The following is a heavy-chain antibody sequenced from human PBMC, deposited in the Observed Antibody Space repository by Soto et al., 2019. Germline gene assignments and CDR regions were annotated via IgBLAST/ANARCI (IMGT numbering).Heavy chain of an antibody. CDR2: ISYDGSNK. CDR1: GFTFSSYA. D-gene: IGHD6-19*01. V-gene: IGHV3-30-3*01. Sequence: QVQLVESGGGVVQPGRSLRLSCAASGFTFSSYAMHWVRQSPGKGQEWVAVISYDGSNKYYADSVKGRFTISRDNSKNTLYLKMNSLRAEDTAVYYWARDMEYSSGWYVGSLDYWGQGTLVTVSS. J-gene: IGHJ4*02. CDR3: ARDMEYSSGWYVGSLDY.